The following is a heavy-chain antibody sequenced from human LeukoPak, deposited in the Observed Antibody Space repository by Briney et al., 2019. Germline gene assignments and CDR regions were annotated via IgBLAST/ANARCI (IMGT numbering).Heavy chain of an antibody. CDR1: GGSISSYY. D-gene: IGHD5-18*01. V-gene: IGHV4-59*08. CDR3: ASSRTAMARRGAFDI. J-gene: IGHJ3*02. Sequence: SETLSLTCTVSGGSISSYYWSWIRQPPGKGLEWIGYIYYNGSTNYNPSLKSRVTISVDTSKNQFSLKLSSVTAADTAVYYCASSRTAMARRGAFDIWGQGTMVTVSS. CDR2: IYYNGST.